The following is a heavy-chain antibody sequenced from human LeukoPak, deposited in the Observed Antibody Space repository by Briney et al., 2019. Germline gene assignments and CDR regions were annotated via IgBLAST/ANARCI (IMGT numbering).Heavy chain of an antibody. CDR1: NGSITSTSY. CDR3: ARQGGGDFVDS. J-gene: IGHJ4*02. CDR2: TSSGGSA. V-gene: IGHV4-39*01. Sequence: SETLSLTCFVSNGSITSTSYWAWIRQSPGKGLEWIGTTSSGGSAYYKTSLKSRVTISVDTPKTQLSLRLTSVTAADTAVYYCARQGGGDFVDSWGQGTLVSVSS. D-gene: IGHD4-17*01.